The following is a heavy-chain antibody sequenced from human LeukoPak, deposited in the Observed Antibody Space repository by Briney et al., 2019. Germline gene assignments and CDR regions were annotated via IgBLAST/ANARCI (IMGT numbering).Heavy chain of an antibody. Sequence: GGSLRLSCAASGFTFSSYGMSWVRQAPGKGLEWVSAISGSGGSTYYADPVKGRFTISRDNPKNTLYLQMNSLRAEDTAVYYCAKPLDFSGSTPFDYWGQGTLVTVSS. D-gene: IGHD3-10*01. V-gene: IGHV3-23*01. CDR2: ISGSGGST. J-gene: IGHJ4*02. CDR1: GFTFSSYG. CDR3: AKPLDFSGSTPFDY.